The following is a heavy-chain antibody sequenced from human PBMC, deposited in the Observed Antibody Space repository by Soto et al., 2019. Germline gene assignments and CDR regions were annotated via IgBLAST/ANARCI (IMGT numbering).Heavy chain of an antibody. Sequence: EVQLLESGGGLVQPGGSLRLSCSASGFTFSSHDMIWVRQAPGKGLEWVSGVSGGGSTSYADSEKGPFTISRDKSRNTLYLQMNSLRVEDTAVYYCVKGFWGDYWGPGTLVTVSS. D-gene: IGHD3-16*01. CDR2: VSGGGST. J-gene: IGHJ4*02. CDR1: GFTFSSHD. V-gene: IGHV3-23*01. CDR3: VKGFWGDY.